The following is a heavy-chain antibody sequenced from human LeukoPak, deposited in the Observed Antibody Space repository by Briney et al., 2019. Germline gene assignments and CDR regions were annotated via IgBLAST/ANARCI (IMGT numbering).Heavy chain of an antibody. D-gene: IGHD1-1*01. Sequence: ASVKVSCKASGYTFTGYYMHWVRQAPGQGLEWMGWINPNSGGTNYAQKFQGRVTMTRDTSINTAYMELSRLESDDLAVYYCAREGAGRNDYWGQGTLVTVSS. CDR1: GYTFTGYY. J-gene: IGHJ4*02. V-gene: IGHV1-2*02. CDR3: AREGAGRNDY. CDR2: INPNSGGT.